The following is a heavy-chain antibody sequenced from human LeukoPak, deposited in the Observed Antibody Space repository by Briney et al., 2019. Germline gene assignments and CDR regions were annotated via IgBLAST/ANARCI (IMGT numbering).Heavy chain of an antibody. J-gene: IGHJ6*03. D-gene: IGHD3-3*01. CDR1: GGSISSYH. CDR3: ARDYDFWSGPGGRYYYYYYYMDV. CDR2: IYTSGST. V-gene: IGHV4-4*07. Sequence: SETLSLTCTVSGGSISSYHWSWIRQPAGKGLEWIGRIYTSGSTNYNPSLKSRVTMSVDTSKYQFSLKLSSVTAADTAVYYCARDYDFWSGPGGRYYYYYYYMDVWGKGTTVTVSS.